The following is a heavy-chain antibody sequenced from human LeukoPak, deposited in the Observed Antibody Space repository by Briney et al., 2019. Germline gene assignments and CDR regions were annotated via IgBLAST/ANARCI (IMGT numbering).Heavy chain of an antibody. CDR3: ARSTNYDSSGYVGDY. CDR2: IYPGDSDP. V-gene: IGHV5-51*01. J-gene: IGHJ4*02. CDR1: GYSFTSYW. D-gene: IGHD3-22*01. Sequence: GEPLKISCKGSGYSFTSYWIGWVRQMPGKGLEWMGIIYPGDSDPRYSPSFQGQVTISADKSISTAYLQWSSLKASDTAMYYCARSTNYDSSGYVGDYWGQGTLVTVSS.